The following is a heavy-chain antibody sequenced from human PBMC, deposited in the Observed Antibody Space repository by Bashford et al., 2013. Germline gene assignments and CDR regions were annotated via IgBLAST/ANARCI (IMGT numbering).Heavy chain of an antibody. J-gene: IGHJ4*02. D-gene: IGHD4/OR15-4a*01. Sequence: VRQAPGKGLEWVSIISGSGGVINYADSVKGRFTISRDNSKNTLYLQMNSLRAEDTAVYYCAKRMVGAGFYYFENWGQGTLVTVSS. CDR2: ISGSGGVI. V-gene: IGHV3-23*01. CDR3: AKRMVGAGFYYFEN.